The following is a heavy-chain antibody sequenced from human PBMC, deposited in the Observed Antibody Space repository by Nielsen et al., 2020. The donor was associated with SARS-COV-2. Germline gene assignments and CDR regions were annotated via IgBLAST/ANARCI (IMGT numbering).Heavy chain of an antibody. CDR3: ARETIDHTSSFFDY. Sequence: GESLKISCAASGFTFSTYWMSWVRQGPGKGLEWVANINQEESESYYVDSVKGRFSISRDNAKNSVFLQMNRLRVEDTAVYYCARETIDHTSSFFDYWGQGTLVTVSS. J-gene: IGHJ4*02. D-gene: IGHD2-2*01. CDR1: GFTFSTYW. CDR2: INQEESES. V-gene: IGHV3-7*04.